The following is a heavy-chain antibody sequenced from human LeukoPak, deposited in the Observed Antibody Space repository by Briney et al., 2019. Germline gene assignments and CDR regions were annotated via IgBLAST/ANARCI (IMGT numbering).Heavy chain of an antibody. D-gene: IGHD6-19*01. CDR2: INHSGST. J-gene: IGHJ5*02. Sequence: SETLSLTCAVYGGSFSGYYWSWIRQPPGKGLEWIGEINHSGSTNYNPSLKSRVTISVDTSKNQFSLKLSSVTAADTAVYYCARHPDILVARNSIFSSGWVKRYHNWFDPWGQGTLVTVSS. CDR3: ARHPDILVARNSIFSSGWVKRYHNWFDP. CDR1: GGSFSGYY. V-gene: IGHV4-34*01.